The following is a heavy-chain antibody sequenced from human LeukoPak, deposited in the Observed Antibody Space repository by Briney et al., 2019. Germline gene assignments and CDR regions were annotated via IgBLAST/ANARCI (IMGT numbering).Heavy chain of an antibody. D-gene: IGHD6-19*01. J-gene: IGHJ4*02. CDR1: GYTFTGYY. CDR3: ARARGGQWLVLGYYFDY. V-gene: IGHV1-46*01. Sequence: ASVKVSCKASGYTFTGYYMHWVRQAPGQGLEWMGIINPSGGSTSYAQKFQGRVTMTRDTSTSTVYMELSSLRSEDTAVYYCARARGGQWLVLGYYFDYWGQGTLVTVSS. CDR2: INPSGGST.